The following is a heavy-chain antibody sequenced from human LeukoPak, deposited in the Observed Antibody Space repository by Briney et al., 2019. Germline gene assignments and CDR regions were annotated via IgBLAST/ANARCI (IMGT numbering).Heavy chain of an antibody. CDR2: IKQDGSEK. V-gene: IGHV3-7*01. J-gene: IGHJ5*02. D-gene: IGHD3-10*01. CDR3: ARGANYYGSGSYYNPYWFAP. Sequence: GSLRLSCAASGFTFSSYWMSWVRQAPGKGLEWVANIKQDGSEKYYVDSVKGRFTISRDNAKNSLYLQMNSLRAEDTAVYYCARGANYYGSGSYYNPYWFAPWGQGTPVTVSS. CDR1: GFTFSSYW.